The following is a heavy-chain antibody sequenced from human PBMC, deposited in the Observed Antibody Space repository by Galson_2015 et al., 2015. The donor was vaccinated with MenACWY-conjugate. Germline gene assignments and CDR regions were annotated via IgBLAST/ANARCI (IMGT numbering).Heavy chain of an antibody. Sequence: SLRLSCAASGFTFSSYSMNWVRQAPGKGLEWVSPISSSSSYIYYADSVKGRFTISRDNAKNSLYLQMNSLRAEDTAVYYCARENPYDILTGYPFGYYYYGMDVWGQGTTVTVSS. CDR1: GFTFSSYS. CDR2: ISSSSSYI. J-gene: IGHJ6*02. CDR3: ARENPYDILTGYPFGYYYYGMDV. V-gene: IGHV3-21*01. D-gene: IGHD3-9*01.